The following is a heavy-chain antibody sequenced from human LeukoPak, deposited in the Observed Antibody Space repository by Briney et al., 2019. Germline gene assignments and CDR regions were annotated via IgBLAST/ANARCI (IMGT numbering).Heavy chain of an antibody. V-gene: IGHV1-18*04. CDR2: ISAYNGNT. Sequence: ASVKVSCKASGYTFTSYGISWVRQAPGQGLEWMGWISAYNGNTNYAQKLQGRVTMPTDTSTSTAYMELRSLRSDGTAVYYCARWDWNDSARDYWGQGTLVTVSS. CDR3: ARWDWNDSARDY. J-gene: IGHJ4*02. D-gene: IGHD1-1*01. CDR1: GYTFTSYG.